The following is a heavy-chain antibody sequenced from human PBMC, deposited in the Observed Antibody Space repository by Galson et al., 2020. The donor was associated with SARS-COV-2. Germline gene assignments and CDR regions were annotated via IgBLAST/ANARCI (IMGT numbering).Heavy chain of an antibody. V-gene: IGHV4-34*01. CDR3: TRDQYSSSWYRTGEIDY. CDR2: INSSGST. CDR1: GGSFSGYY. Sequence: SEPLSLTCAVYGGSFSGYYWSWIRQPPGKGLEWIGEINSSGSTNYNPSLKSRVTISVDTAKNQCSLKLSPVTAADTAVYYCTRDQYSSSWYRTGEIDYWGQGTLVIVSP. D-gene: IGHD6-13*01. J-gene: IGHJ4*02.